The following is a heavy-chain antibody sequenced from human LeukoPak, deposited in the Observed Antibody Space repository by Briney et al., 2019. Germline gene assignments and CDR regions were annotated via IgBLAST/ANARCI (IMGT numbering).Heavy chain of an antibody. D-gene: IGHD5-18*01. CDR1: GGSISDYY. Sequence: PSETLSLTCTVSGGSISDYYWSWIRQPPGRGLEWIGYSGNTNYNPSLKSRVIISVDTSKNQFSLKLSSVTAADTAVYYCARAPTAMVTNFDYWGQGTLVTVSS. CDR2: YSGNT. J-gene: IGHJ4*02. CDR3: ARAPTAMVTNFDY. V-gene: IGHV4-59*01.